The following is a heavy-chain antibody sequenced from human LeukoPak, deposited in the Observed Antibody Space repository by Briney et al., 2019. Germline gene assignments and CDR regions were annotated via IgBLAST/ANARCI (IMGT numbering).Heavy chain of an antibody. CDR1: GFTFSDDY. J-gene: IGHJ4*02. CDR3: AREGIAAAFDY. Sequence: KPGGSLKLSCAVSGFTFSDDYMSWIRRAPGKGMEWVSYIISSSSYTNYADSVKGRFTISRDNAKNSLYLQMNSLRAEDTAVYYCAREGIAAAFDYWGQGTLVTVSS. V-gene: IGHV3-11*06. CDR2: IISSSSYT. D-gene: IGHD6-13*01.